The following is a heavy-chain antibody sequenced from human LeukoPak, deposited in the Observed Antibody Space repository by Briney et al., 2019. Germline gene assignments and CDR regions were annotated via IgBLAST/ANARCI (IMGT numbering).Heavy chain of an antibody. CDR3: ARDHCGGDCYPDY. D-gene: IGHD2-21*02. V-gene: IGHV4-38-2*02. CDR1: GYSISSGYD. CDR2: IYHSGST. J-gene: IGHJ4*02. Sequence: SETLSLTCTVSGYSISSGYDWGWIRQPPGKGLEWIGSIYHSGSTYYNPSLKSRVTISVDTSKNQFSLKLSSVTAADTAVYYCARDHCGGDCYPDYWGQGTLVTVSS.